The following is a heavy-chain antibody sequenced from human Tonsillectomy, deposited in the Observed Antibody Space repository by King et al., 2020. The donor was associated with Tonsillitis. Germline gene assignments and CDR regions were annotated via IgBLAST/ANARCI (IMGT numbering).Heavy chain of an antibody. CDR2: IYYSGST. V-gene: IGHV4-31*03. J-gene: IGHJ4*02. CDR1: GGSVSSGGYY. Sequence: QLQESGPGLVKPSQTLSLTCTVSGGSVSSGGYYWSWIRQHPGKGLEWIGYIYYSGSTYYNPSLKSRVTISVETSKNQFSLKVNSVTAADTAVYFCARSLGRRGGLDYWGQGTLITVSS. D-gene: IGHD3-16*01. CDR3: ARSLGRRGGLDY.